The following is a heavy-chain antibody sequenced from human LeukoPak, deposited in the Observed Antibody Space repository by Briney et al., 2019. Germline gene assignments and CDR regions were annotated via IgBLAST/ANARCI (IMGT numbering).Heavy chain of an antibody. CDR3: ARHGGTRITLIQAYYFDY. CDR2: IYYSGST. V-gene: IGHV4-61*01. CDR1: GGSICSGSYY. J-gene: IGHJ4*02. Sequence: SQTLSLTCTVSGGSICSGSYYWSWIRQPPGKGLEWIGYIYYSGSTNYNPSLKSRVTISVDTSKNQFSLKLSSVTAADTAVYYCARHGGTRITLIQAYYFDYWGQGTLVTVSS. D-gene: IGHD4-11*01.